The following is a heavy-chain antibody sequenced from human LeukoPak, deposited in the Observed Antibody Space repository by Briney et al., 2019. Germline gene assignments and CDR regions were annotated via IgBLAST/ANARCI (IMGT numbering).Heavy chain of an antibody. CDR1: GFTFSSYA. D-gene: IGHD2-15*01. J-gene: IGHJ4*02. CDR2: ISGSGGST. V-gene: IGHV3-23*01. Sequence: GGSLRLSCAASGFTFSSYAMSWVRQAPGKGLEWVSAISGSGGSTYYADSVKGRFTISRDNSKNTLFLQMNSLRVEDTALFYCARGVGTPSYYFDYWGQGTLVTVSS. CDR3: ARGVGTPSYYFDY.